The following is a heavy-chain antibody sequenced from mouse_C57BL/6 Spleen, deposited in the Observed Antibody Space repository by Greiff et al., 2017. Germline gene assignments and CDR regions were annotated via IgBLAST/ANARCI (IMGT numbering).Heavy chain of an antibody. CDR2: INPGSGGT. J-gene: IGHJ1*03. Sequence: QVQLQQSGAELVRPGTSVKVSCKASGYAFTNYLIEWVKQRPGQGLEWIGVINPGSGGTNYNEKFKGKATLTADKSYSTAYMQLSSLTSEDSAVYFWARSRYSNYDWYFDVWGTGTTVTVSS. D-gene: IGHD2-5*01. CDR3: ARSRYSNYDWYFDV. CDR1: GYAFTNYL. V-gene: IGHV1-54*01.